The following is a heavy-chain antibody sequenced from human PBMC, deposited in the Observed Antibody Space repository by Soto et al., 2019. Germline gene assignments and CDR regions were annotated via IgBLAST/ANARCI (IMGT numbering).Heavy chain of an antibody. CDR3: AKRAQGSEWSEYFDY. D-gene: IGHD2-8*01. J-gene: IGHJ4*02. V-gene: IGHV3-23*01. CDR1: VFTFSSYA. Sequence: LRLSFAASVFTFSSYAMSWVRQAPGKGLEWVSAISGSGGSTYYADSVKGRFTISRDNSKNTLYLQMNSLRAEDTAVYYCAKRAQGSEWSEYFDYWGQGTLVTVSS. CDR2: ISGSGGST.